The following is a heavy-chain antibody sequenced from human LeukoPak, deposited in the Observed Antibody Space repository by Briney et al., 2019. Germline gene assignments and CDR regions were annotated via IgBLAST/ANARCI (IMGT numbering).Heavy chain of an antibody. V-gene: IGHV3-23*01. D-gene: IGHD3-16*02. J-gene: IGHJ6*03. CDR3: AKDRYRVDLNYYYMDV. CDR2: ISGSGGST. Sequence: GGSLRLSCAASGFTFSSYAMSWVRQAPGKGLERVSAISGSGGSTYYADSVKGRFTISRDNSKNTLYLQMNSLRAEDTAVYYCAKDRYRVDLNYYYMDVWGKGTTVTVSS. CDR1: GFTFSSYA.